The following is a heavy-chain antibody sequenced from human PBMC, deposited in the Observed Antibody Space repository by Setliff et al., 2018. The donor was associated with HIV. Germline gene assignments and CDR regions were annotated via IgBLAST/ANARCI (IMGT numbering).Heavy chain of an antibody. Sequence: PGGSLRLSCAATGFSFSSSWMHWVRQSPGKGLVWVSRINFDGTMTNYVDSVKGRFTISRDNAKNTLYVQMNSLRVEDTAVYYCARLGDIFAYYNYYYLDVWGKGTTVTVSS. CDR1: GFSFSSSW. CDR2: INFDGTMT. D-gene: IGHD3-10*01. V-gene: IGHV3-74*01. CDR3: ARLGDIFAYYNYYYLDV. J-gene: IGHJ6*03.